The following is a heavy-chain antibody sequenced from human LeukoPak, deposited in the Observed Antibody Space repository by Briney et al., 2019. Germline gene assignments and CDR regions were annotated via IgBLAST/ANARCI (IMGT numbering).Heavy chain of an antibody. J-gene: IGHJ5*02. CDR2: INPNSGAT. D-gene: IGHD1-26*01. CDR3: ARNGRFDNWFDP. Sequence: GASVKVSCKASEYTFTDYYIHWVRQAPGQGLEWMGWINPNSGATNYAQKFQGRVTMTTDTPISTAYLDLGRLRTDDTAVYYCARNGRFDNWFDPWGPGTLVAVSS. V-gene: IGHV1-2*02. CDR1: EYTFTDYY.